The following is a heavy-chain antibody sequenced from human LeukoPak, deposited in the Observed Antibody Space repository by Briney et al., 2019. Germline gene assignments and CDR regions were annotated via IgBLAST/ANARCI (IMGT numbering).Heavy chain of an antibody. CDR2: IRSKAYGGTT. Sequence: GGSLRLSCTASGFTFGDYAMSWVRQAPGKGLEWVGFIRSKAYGGTTEYAASVKGRFTISRDDSKSIAYLQMNSLRAEDTAVYYCARWADYGGLDYWGQGTLVTVSS. D-gene: IGHD4-23*01. J-gene: IGHJ4*02. V-gene: IGHV3-49*04. CDR1: GFTFGDYA. CDR3: ARWADYGGLDY.